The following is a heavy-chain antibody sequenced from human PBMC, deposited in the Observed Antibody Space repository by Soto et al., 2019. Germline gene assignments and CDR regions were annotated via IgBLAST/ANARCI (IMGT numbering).Heavy chain of an antibody. J-gene: IGHJ5*02. CDR3: ARPEGGYGSGYSWFDP. CDR2: IHHTGST. CDR1: GRSISEINSY. V-gene: IGHV4-39*01. D-gene: IGHD5-12*01. Sequence: LSLTCSVSGRSISEINSYWGWIRQTPGEGLEWIGTIHHTGSTCYNPSLKSRVIISLDTSKNQFSLKLSSVTAADTAPYYCARPEGGYGSGYSWFDPWGQGTRVTVSS.